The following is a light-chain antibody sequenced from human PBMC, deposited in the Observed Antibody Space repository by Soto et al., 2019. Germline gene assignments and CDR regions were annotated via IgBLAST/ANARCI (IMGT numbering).Light chain of an antibody. J-gene: IGKJ4*01. CDR3: QHYGTSGLT. V-gene: IGKV3-20*01. CDR2: GAS. CDR1: QSVSGRY. Sequence: EIVLRQSPGTLSLSPGEGATLSCRASQSVSGRYLAWYQQKRGQAPRLFIYGASKRVAGVPDRFSGTGSDTDFTLTISSLEHDDVAVYYCQHYGTSGLTFGGGTKVEI.